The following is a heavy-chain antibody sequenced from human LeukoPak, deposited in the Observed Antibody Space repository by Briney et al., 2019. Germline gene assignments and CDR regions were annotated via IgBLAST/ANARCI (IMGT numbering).Heavy chain of an antibody. J-gene: IGHJ4*02. CDR1: GYTFTNYG. Sequence: EASVKVSCKSFGYTFTNYGTSWGRQAPGQGLEWMGWISGYSGKTKSPQKLQGRVLMTTDTSTRTTYMELRSLRSDDTAMYYCARDGGLESDAHDYWGQGTLLTVSS. CDR3: ARDGGLESDAHDY. CDR2: ISGYSGKT. D-gene: IGHD2-8*01. V-gene: IGHV1-18*01.